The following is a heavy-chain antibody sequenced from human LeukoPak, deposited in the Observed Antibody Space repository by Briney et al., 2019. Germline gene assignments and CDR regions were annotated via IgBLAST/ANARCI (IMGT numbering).Heavy chain of an antibody. J-gene: IGHJ4*02. Sequence: PSQTLSLTCTVSGGSISSGSYYWSWIRQPAGKGLEWIGRIYTGGSTNYNPSLKSRVTISVDTSKTQFSLKLSSVTAADTAVYYCARDRLGIGVDYWGQGTLVTVSS. CDR1: GGSISSGSYY. CDR2: IYTGGST. D-gene: IGHD3-9*01. CDR3: ARDRLGIGVDY. V-gene: IGHV4-61*02.